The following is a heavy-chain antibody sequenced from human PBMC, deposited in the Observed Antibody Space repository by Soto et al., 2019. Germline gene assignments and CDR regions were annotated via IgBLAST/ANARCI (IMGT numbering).Heavy chain of an antibody. CDR1: GGSISSGGYY. D-gene: IGHD4-17*01. CDR3: AGHADYGDSFDY. Sequence: QVQLQESGPGLVKPSQTLSLTCTVSGGSISSGGYYWSWIRQHPGKDLEWIGYIYYRGSTYYNPSLKSRXXIXVXXSKHQFSLKLSSVTAADTAVYYCAGHADYGDSFDYWGQGTLVPVSS. CDR2: IYYRGST. J-gene: IGHJ4*02. V-gene: IGHV4-31*03.